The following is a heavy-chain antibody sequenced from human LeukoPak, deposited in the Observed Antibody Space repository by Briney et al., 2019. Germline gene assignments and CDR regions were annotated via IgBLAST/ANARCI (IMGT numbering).Heavy chain of an antibody. D-gene: IGHD3-16*01. Sequence: SVKVSCKASGGSFSSYGIIWVRQAPGQGLEWMGAIIPIFGATYNTQKFQGRVTITADESTSTAYMELSSLRSEDTAVYYCARDRPTGYEYVWGNWRQTFDYWGQGTLVTVSS. V-gene: IGHV1-69*13. CDR3: ARDRPTGYEYVWGNWRQTFDY. J-gene: IGHJ4*02. CDR2: IIPIFGAT. CDR1: GGSFSSYG.